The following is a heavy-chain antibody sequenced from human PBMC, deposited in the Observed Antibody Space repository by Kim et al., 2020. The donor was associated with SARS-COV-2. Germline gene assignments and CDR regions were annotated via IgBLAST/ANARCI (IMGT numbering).Heavy chain of an antibody. J-gene: IGHJ3*02. CDR2: IYPGDSDT. D-gene: IGHD2-2*01. Sequence: GESLKISCKGSGYSFTSYWIGWVRQMPGKGLEWMGIIYPGDSDTRYSPSFQGQVTISADKSISTAYLQWSSLKASDTAMYYCARQFASDQLGYCSSTSCYRGFDAFDIWGQGTMVTVSS. CDR1: GYSFTSYW. CDR3: ARQFASDQLGYCSSTSCYRGFDAFDI. V-gene: IGHV5-51*01.